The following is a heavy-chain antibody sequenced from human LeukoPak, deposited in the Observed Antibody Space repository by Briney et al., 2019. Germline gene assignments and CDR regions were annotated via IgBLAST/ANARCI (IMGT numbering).Heavy chain of an antibody. CDR1: GFTFSSYW. CDR2: IKQDGSEK. Sequence: GGSLRLSCAASGFTFSSYWMSWVRQAPGKGLEWVANIKQDGSEKYNVDSVKGRFTISRDNAKNSLYLQMNSLRAEDTAVYYCVLSSSWQQTFDYWGQGTLVTVSS. CDR3: VLSSSWQQTFDY. V-gene: IGHV3-7*01. D-gene: IGHD6-13*01. J-gene: IGHJ4*02.